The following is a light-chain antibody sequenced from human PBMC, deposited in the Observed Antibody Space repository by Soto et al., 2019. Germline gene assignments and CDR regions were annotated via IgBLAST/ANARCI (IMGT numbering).Light chain of an antibody. CDR3: QAWDSGTVV. Sequence: SYELTQPPSLSVSPGQTASISCSGDNLGDKYASWYRHKSGQSPVLVIYQDTKRPSGIPERFSGSNSGNTATLTISGTQAMDEADYHCQAWDSGTVVFGGGTKVTVL. CDR2: QDT. CDR1: NLGDKY. J-gene: IGLJ2*01. V-gene: IGLV3-1*01.